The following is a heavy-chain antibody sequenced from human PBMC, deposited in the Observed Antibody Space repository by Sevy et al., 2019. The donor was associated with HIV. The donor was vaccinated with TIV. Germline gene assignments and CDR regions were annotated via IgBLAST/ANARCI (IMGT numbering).Heavy chain of an antibody. CDR1: GGSIGRYY. D-gene: IGHD3-22*01. CDR3: ARDAGNYHDSSNYYYVYAFDI. CDR2: IYYDGST. J-gene: IGHJ3*02. V-gene: IGHV4-59*01. Sequence: SETLSLTCTVSGGSIGRYYWSWIRQSPGRGLEWIGYIYYDGSTDYNSSLKSRVTISLDTSKNQLSLSLNSVSAAGTALYYCARDAGNYHDSSNYYYVYAFDIWGQGTLVTVSS.